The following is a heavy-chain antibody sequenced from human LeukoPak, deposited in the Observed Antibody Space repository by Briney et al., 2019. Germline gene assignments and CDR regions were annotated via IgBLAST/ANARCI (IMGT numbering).Heavy chain of an antibody. Sequence: ASVKVSCKASGYTFTSYGISWVRQAPGQGLEWMGWISAYNGNTNYAQKLQGRVTMTTDTSTSTAYMELRSLRSDGTAVYYCARDPSYGSGRPNWFDPWGQGTLVTVSS. CDR1: GYTFTSYG. CDR2: ISAYNGNT. D-gene: IGHD3-10*01. J-gene: IGHJ5*02. V-gene: IGHV1-18*01. CDR3: ARDPSYGSGRPNWFDP.